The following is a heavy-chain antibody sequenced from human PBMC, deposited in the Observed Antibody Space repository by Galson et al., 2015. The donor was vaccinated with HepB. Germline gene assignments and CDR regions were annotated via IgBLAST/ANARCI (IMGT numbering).Heavy chain of an antibody. D-gene: IGHD1-26*01. J-gene: IGHJ4*02. CDR3: ARGNSGGDYGVFDY. V-gene: IGHV3-33*01. CDR1: GFTFSSYG. CDR2: IWYDGSNK. Sequence: SLRLSCAASGFTFSSYGMHWVRQAPGKGLEWVAVIWYDGSNKYYADSVKGRFTISRDNSKNTLYLQMNSLRAEDTAVYYCARGNSGGDYGVFDYWGQGTLVTVSS.